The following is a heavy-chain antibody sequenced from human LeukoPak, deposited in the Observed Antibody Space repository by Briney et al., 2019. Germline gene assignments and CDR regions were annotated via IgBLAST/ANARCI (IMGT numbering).Heavy chain of an antibody. J-gene: IGHJ4*02. CDR1: GGSISSGGYY. Sequence: SQTLSLTCTVSGGSISSGGYYWSWIRQPPGKGLEWIGYIYQSGSTYYNPSLESRVTISVDRSKNQFSLKLSSVTAADTAVYYCARSNYYGSESYPYFDYWGQGALVTVSS. CDR3: ARSNYYGSESYPYFDY. CDR2: IYQSGST. D-gene: IGHD3-10*01. V-gene: IGHV4-30-2*01.